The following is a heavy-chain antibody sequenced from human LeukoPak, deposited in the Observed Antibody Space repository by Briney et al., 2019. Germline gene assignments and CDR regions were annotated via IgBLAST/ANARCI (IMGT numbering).Heavy chain of an antibody. CDR2: IWYDGSNK. CDR3: VKDTVAGTPTYYFDY. D-gene: IGHD6-19*01. J-gene: IGHJ4*02. CDR1: GFTFSSYG. V-gene: IGHV3-33*06. Sequence: GRSLRLSCAASGFTFSSYGMHWVRQAPGKGLEWVAVIWYDGSNKYYADSVKGRFTISRDNSKNTLYLQMSSLRAEDTAVYYCVKDTVAGTPTYYFDYWGQGTLVTVSS.